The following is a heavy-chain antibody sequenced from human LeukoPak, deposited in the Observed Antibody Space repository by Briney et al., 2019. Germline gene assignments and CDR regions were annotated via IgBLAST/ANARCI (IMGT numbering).Heavy chain of an antibody. D-gene: IGHD5-12*01. CDR2: INPNSGGT. CDR3: ARELVDIVATSYFDI. Sequence: GASVKVSFKGSGYTFTVYYMHWVRQAPGQGVEWMGWINPNSGGTNYAQKFQGRVTITRDTAISTAYMELSRLRSDDTAVYYCARELVDIVATSYFDIWGQGTMVTVSS. V-gene: IGHV1-2*02. J-gene: IGHJ3*02. CDR1: GYTFTVYY.